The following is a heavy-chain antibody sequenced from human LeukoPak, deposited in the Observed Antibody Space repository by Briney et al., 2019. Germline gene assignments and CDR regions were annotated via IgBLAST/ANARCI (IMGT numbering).Heavy chain of an antibody. CDR3: ARAPEDWYFDL. V-gene: IGHV4-34*01. Sequence: SETLSLTCAVYGGSFSGYYWSWIRQPPGKGLEWIGEINHSGSTNYNPSLKSRVTISVDTSKNQFSLKLSSVTAADTAVYYCARAPEDWYFDLWGRGTLVTVSS. J-gene: IGHJ2*01. CDR2: INHSGST. CDR1: GGSFSGYY.